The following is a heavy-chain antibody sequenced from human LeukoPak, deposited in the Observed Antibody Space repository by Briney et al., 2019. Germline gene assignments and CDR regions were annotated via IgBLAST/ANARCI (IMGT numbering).Heavy chain of an antibody. CDR2: INIDGSST. Sequence: GGSLRLSCAPSGFTFRSYWMHWVRQAPGKGLVWVSRINIDGSSTTYADSVKGRFTISRNNAKDTLYLQMNSLRAEDTAVYYCARDPVLDDYGGNSPYWGQGTLVTVSS. CDR1: GFTFRSYW. J-gene: IGHJ4*02. CDR3: ARDPVLDDYGGNSPY. V-gene: IGHV3-74*01. D-gene: IGHD4-23*01.